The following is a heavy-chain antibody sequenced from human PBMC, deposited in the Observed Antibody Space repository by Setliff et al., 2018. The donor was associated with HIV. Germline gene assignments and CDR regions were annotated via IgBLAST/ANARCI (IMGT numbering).Heavy chain of an antibody. CDR1: GYTFFDDG. Sequence: GASVKVSCKASGYTFFDDGITWVRQAPGQGLEWMGWIGAYNGDTKYAQKFQDRVTMAIDTSASTAYMELRSLRSDDTAVYYCARGGYSSGYYNYYYYMDVWGKGTTVTVSS. D-gene: IGHD3-22*01. J-gene: IGHJ6*03. V-gene: IGHV1-18*01. CDR3: ARGGYSSGYYNYYYYMDV. CDR2: IGAYNGDT.